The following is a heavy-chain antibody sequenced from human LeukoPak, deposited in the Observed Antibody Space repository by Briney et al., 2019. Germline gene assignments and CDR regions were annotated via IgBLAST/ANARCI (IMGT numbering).Heavy chain of an antibody. CDR1: GFTASSNY. CDR2: IYSGGST. CDR3: ARDRTDYDILTGFYYYYGMDV. V-gene: IGHV3-53*01. Sequence: GGSLRLFCAASGFTASSNYMSWVRQAPGKGLEWVSVIYSGGSTYYADSVKGRFTISRDNSKNTLYLQMNSLRAEDTAVYYCARDRTDYDILTGFYYYYGMDVWGQGTTVTVSS. J-gene: IGHJ6*02. D-gene: IGHD3-9*01.